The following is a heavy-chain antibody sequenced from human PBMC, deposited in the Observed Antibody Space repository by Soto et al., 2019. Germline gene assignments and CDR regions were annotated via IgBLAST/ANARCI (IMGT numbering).Heavy chain of an antibody. D-gene: IGHD4-17*01. J-gene: IGHJ4*02. CDR2: IYNSGST. CDR3: AYGDSRGPFDS. CDR1: GVSISSYY. V-gene: IGHV4-59*01. Sequence: QVQLQESGPGLVRPSETLSLTCTVSGVSISSYYWSWIRQPPGKGLEWIGYIYNSGSTNYNPSLTRRVTISVDTSNNQYSLKLRSVTAADTAVYYCAYGDSRGPFDSWGQGTLVTVSS.